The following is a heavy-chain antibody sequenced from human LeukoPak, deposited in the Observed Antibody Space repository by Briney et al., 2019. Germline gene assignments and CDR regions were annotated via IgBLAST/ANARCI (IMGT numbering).Heavy chain of an antibody. J-gene: IGHJ6*02. CDR3: ARVKGDYYYYGMDV. CDR2: IYYSGST. CDR1: GGSISSGGYY. V-gene: IGHV4-31*03. Sequence: PSETLFLTCTVSGGSISSGGYYWSWIRQHPGKGLEWIGYIYYSGSTYYNPSLKSRVTISVDTSKNQFSLKLSSVTAADTAVYYCARVKGDYYYYGMDVWGQGTTVTVSS.